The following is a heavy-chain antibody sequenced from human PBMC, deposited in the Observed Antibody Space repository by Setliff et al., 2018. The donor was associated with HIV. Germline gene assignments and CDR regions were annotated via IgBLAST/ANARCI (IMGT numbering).Heavy chain of an antibody. V-gene: IGHV1-69*10. CDR1: GYTFTSYG. J-gene: IGHJ3*02. D-gene: IGHD3-22*01. Sequence: GASVKVSCKASGYTFTSYGLSWVRQAPGQGLEWMGWISAILGIANYAQKFQGRVTITADESTSTAYMELSSLRSEDTAVYYCSSAVYYYDSSGYPSAFDIWGQGTMVTVSS. CDR2: ISAILGIA. CDR3: SSAVYYYDSSGYPSAFDI.